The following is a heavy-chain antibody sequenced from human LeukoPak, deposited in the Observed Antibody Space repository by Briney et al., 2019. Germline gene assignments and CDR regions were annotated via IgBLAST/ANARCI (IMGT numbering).Heavy chain of an antibody. CDR3: TTVWNCGGDCSDAFDI. V-gene: IGHV3-15*01. Sequence: GGSLRLSCADSGFTFSNAWMSWVRQAPGKGLEWVGRIKSKTDGGTTDYAAPVKGRFTISRDDSKNTLYLQMNSLKTEDTAVYYCTTVWNCGGDCSDAFDIWGQGTMVTVSS. J-gene: IGHJ3*02. D-gene: IGHD2-21*02. CDR2: IKSKTDGGTT. CDR1: GFTFSNAW.